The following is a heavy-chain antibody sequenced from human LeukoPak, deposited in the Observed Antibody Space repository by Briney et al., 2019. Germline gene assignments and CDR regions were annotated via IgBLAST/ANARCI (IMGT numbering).Heavy chain of an antibody. Sequence: ASVKVSCKASGYTFTSYDINWVRQATGQGLEWMGWMNPNSGNTGYAQKFQGRVTMTRNTSISTAYMELSSLRSEDTAVYYCARGPPYDFWSGYYSHSYYYYGMDVWGQGTTVTVSS. D-gene: IGHD3-3*01. CDR2: MNPNSGNT. J-gene: IGHJ6*02. V-gene: IGHV1-8*01. CDR3: ARGPPYDFWSGYYSHSYYYYGMDV. CDR1: GYTFTSYD.